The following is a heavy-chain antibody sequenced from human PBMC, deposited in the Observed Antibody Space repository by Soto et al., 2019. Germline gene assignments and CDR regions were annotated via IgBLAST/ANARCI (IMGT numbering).Heavy chain of an antibody. Sequence: QVQLVESGGGVVQPGRSLRLSCAASGFTFSSYAMHWVRQAPGKGLEWVAVISYDGSNKYYADSVKGRFTISRDNSKNTLLLQKNSLRAGDTAVFYWARGRNTIFGVKTRDYLDYWGQGTLVTVSS. CDR2: ISYDGSNK. J-gene: IGHJ4*02. V-gene: IGHV3-30-3*01. D-gene: IGHD3-3*01. CDR3: ARGRNTIFGVKTRDYLDY. CDR1: GFTFSSYA.